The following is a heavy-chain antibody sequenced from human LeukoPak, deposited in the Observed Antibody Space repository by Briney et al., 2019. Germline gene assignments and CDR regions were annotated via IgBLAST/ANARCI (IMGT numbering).Heavy chain of an antibody. CDR2: INTSGGT. V-gene: IGHV4-4*09. J-gene: IGHJ4*02. CDR1: GGSISSYY. D-gene: IGHD2-15*01. CDR3: ARPYCSGGSCYFDY. Sequence: SETLSLTCTVSGGSISSYYRSWIRQPPGKGLEWIGYINTSGGTNNNPSLKSRVTISVDTSKNQFSLKLSSVTPADTAAYYCARPYCSGGSCYFDYWGQGTLVTVSS.